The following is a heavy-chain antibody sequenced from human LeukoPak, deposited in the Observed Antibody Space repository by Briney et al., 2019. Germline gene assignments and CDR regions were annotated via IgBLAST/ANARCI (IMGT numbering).Heavy chain of an antibody. Sequence: SETLSLTCAVYGGSFSGYYWSWIRQPPGKGLEWIGEINHSGSTNYNPSLKSRVTISVDTSKNQCSLKLSSVTAADTAVYYCARGGYYGSGNDFRFDPWGQGTLVTVSS. D-gene: IGHD3-10*01. CDR3: ARGGYYGSGNDFRFDP. CDR1: GGSFSGYY. CDR2: INHSGST. V-gene: IGHV4-34*01. J-gene: IGHJ5*02.